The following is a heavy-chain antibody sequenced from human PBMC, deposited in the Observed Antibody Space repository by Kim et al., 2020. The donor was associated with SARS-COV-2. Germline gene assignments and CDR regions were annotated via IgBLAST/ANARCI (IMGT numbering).Heavy chain of an antibody. Sequence: GGYLRLSCAASGFTFSSYAMSWVRQAPGKGLEWVSTISGSGGNTYYADSVKGRFTISRDNSKNTLYLQMNSLRAEDTAIYYCAKCGLYYYDSSAYSDYWGQGTLVTVSS. V-gene: IGHV3-23*01. D-gene: IGHD3-22*01. CDR3: AKCGLYYYDSSAYSDY. CDR2: ISGSGGNT. CDR1: GFTFSSYA. J-gene: IGHJ4*02.